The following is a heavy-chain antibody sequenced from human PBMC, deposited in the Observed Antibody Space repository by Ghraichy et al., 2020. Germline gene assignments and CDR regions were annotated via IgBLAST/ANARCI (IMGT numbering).Heavy chain of an antibody. CDR3: ARIRYDILTGYYKGYGMDV. D-gene: IGHD3-9*01. CDR2: IDWDGDK. V-gene: IGHV2-70*11. J-gene: IGHJ6*02. CDR1: GFSLSTSGMS. Sequence: SGPTLVKPTQTLTLTCTFSGFSLSTSGMSVSWIRQSPGKALECLARIDWDGDKYYSTSLKTRLTISKDTSKNLVVLTMTNMDPADTATYYCARIRYDILTGYYKGYGMDVWGQVTTVTVSS.